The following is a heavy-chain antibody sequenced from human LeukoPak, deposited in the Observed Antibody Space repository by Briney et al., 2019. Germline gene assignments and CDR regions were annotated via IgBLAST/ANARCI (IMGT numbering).Heavy chain of an antibody. D-gene: IGHD2-2*01. CDR2: IYYSGST. V-gene: IGHV4-59*01. Sequence: PSETLSLTCTVSGGSISSYYWSWIRQPPGKGLEWIGYIYYSGSTNYNPSLKSRVTISVDTSKTQFSLKLSSVTAADTAVYYCARDVGNCSSTSCRATYNWFDPWGQGTLVTVSS. CDR3: ARDVGNCSSTSCRATYNWFDP. CDR1: GGSISSYY. J-gene: IGHJ5*02.